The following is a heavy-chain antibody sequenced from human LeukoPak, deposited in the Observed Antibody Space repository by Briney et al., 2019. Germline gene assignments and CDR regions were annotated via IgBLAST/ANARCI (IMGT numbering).Heavy chain of an antibody. CDR1: GFTFSGSA. D-gene: IGHD2-2*01. Sequence: GRSLRLSCAASGFTFSGSATHWVRQASGKGLEWVGRIRSKANSYATAYAASVKGRFTISRDDSKNTAYLQMNSLKTEDTAVYYCTRPGAGTTSQNMDVWGKGTTVTVSS. V-gene: IGHV3-73*01. J-gene: IGHJ6*03. CDR2: IRSKANSYAT. CDR3: TRPGAGTTSQNMDV.